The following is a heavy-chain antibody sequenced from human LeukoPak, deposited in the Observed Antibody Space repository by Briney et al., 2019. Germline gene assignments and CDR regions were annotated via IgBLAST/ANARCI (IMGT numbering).Heavy chain of an antibody. V-gene: IGHV4-4*07. D-gene: IGHD4-17*01. CDR3: ATSDYGDYARGYWYFDL. CDR2: IYTSGST. CDR1: GGSISSYY. J-gene: IGHJ2*01. Sequence: SETLSLTCTVSGGSISSYYGSWIRQPAGKGLEWIGRIYTSGSTNYNPSLKSRVTMSVDTSKNQFSLKLSSVTAAATSVYYCATSDYGDYARGYWYFDLWGRGTLVTVSS.